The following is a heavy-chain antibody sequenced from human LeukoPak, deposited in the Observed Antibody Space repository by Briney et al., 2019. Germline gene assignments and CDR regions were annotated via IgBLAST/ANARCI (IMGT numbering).Heavy chain of an antibody. V-gene: IGHV3-23*01. Sequence: GGSLRLSCAAYGFTFSSYAMSWVRQAPGKGLEWVSAISGSGGSTYYADSVKGRFTISRDNSKNTMYLQMNSLRAEDTAVYYCAKDLRRYSYGGDYWGQGTLVTVSS. J-gene: IGHJ4*02. CDR3: AKDLRRYSYGGDY. CDR2: ISGSGGST. CDR1: GFTFSSYA. D-gene: IGHD5-18*01.